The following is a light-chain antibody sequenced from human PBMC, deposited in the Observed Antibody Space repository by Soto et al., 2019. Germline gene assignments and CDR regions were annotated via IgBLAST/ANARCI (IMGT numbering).Light chain of an antibody. CDR2: AAS. CDR1: QSISSY. CDR3: QQVNGYPIT. Sequence: DIQMTQSPSSLSATVEDRVTITCRASQSISSYLNWYQQKPGKAPKLLIYAASSLQSGVPSRFSGSGYGTEFNLAISSLQTEDFATYYCQQVNGYPITFGQGTRLEIK. J-gene: IGKJ5*01. V-gene: IGKV1-9*01.